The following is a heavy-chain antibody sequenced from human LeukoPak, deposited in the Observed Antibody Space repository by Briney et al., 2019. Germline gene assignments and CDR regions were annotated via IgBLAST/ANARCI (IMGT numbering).Heavy chain of an antibody. J-gene: IGHJ4*02. Sequence: PSETLSLTCAVYGGSFSAYYWSWIRQPPGKGLEWIGEINHSGSTNYNPSLKSRVTISVDTSKNQFSLKLSSVTAADTAVYYCARGRRMATANFDYWGQGTLVTVSS. V-gene: IGHV4-34*01. D-gene: IGHD5-24*01. CDR1: GGSFSAYY. CDR2: INHSGST. CDR3: ARGRRMATANFDY.